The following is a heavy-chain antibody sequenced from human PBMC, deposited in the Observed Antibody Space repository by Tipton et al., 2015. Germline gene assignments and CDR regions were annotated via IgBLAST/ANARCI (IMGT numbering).Heavy chain of an antibody. Sequence: VQLVQSGAEVKKPGESLTISCKGSEYIFPMYWIAWVRQMPGKGLEWMGSIYPDDSDTSYSPSFQGQVTISAYKSISTDYLQWSSLKASDAAIYYCARRDSDHVSDWFDPWGQGPLVAVSS. D-gene: IGHD3-16*01. V-gene: IGHV5-51*01. CDR2: IYPDDSDT. CDR3: ARRDSDHVSDWFDP. J-gene: IGHJ5*02. CDR1: EYIFPMYW.